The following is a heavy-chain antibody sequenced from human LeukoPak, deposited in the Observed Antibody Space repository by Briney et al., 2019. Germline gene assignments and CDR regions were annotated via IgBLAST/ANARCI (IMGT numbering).Heavy chain of an antibody. CDR2: ISSSSSYI. CDR1: GFTFSSYS. Sequence: GGSLRLSRAASGFTFSSYSMNWVRQAPGKGLEWVSSISSSSSYIYYADSVKGRFTISRDNAKNSLYLQMNSLRAEDTAVYYCARSRENYYYDSSGYFDYWGQGTLVTVSS. CDR3: ARSRENYYYDSSGYFDY. V-gene: IGHV3-21*01. J-gene: IGHJ4*02. D-gene: IGHD3-22*01.